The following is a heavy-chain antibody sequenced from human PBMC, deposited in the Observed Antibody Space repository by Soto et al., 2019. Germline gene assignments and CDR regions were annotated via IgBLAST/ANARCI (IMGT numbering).Heavy chain of an antibody. J-gene: IGHJ6*02. CDR2: ISGSGGST. CDR3: AKDDDYSNYGILDYYYGMDV. V-gene: IGHV3-23*01. CDR1: GFTFSSYA. Sequence: GGSLRLPCAASGFTFSSYAMSWVRQAPGKGLEWVSAISGSGGSTYYADSVKGRFTISRDNSKNTLYLQMNSLRAEDTAVYYCAKDDDYSNYGILDYYYGMDVWGQGTTVTVSS. D-gene: IGHD4-4*01.